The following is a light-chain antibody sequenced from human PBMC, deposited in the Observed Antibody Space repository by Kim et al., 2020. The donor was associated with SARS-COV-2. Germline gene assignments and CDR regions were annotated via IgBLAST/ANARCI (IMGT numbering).Light chain of an antibody. Sequence: SAAVGDRFTITCRASQGISSWLAWYQQKPEKAPKSLNYAAPSLQSGVPSRFSGSGSGTDFTLTISSLQPEDFATYYCQQYNSYPYTCGQGTKLEI. CDR1: QGISSW. CDR2: AAP. V-gene: IGKV1D-16*01. J-gene: IGKJ2*01. CDR3: QQYNSYPYT.